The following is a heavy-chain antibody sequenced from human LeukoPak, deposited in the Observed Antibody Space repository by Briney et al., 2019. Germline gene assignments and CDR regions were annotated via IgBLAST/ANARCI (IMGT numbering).Heavy chain of an antibody. Sequence: GGSLRLSCAASGFTFDDYGMSWVRQAPGKGLEWVSGINWNGGSTGYADSVKGRFTISRDNAKNALFLQMNNLRAEDTAFYYCARGEWDLRDWGQGTLVIVSS. CDR3: ARGEWDLRD. J-gene: IGHJ4*02. V-gene: IGHV3-20*04. CDR1: GFTFDDYG. D-gene: IGHD1-26*01. CDR2: INWNGGST.